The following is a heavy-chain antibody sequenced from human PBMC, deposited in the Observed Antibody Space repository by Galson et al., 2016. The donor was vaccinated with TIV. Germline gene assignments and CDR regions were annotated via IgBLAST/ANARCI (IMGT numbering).Heavy chain of an antibody. J-gene: IGHJ6*02. Sequence: SLRLSCAASGFTFEDYAMHWVRQAPGKGLEWVSGISSNSVYLGYADSVKGRFTISRDNAKNSLDLQMNSLRSEDTALYYCAKGRGYSYGYPQDYYYGMDVWGQGTAVTVSS. CDR1: GFTFEDYA. D-gene: IGHD5-18*01. V-gene: IGHV3-9*01. CDR3: AKGRGYSYGYPQDYYYGMDV. CDR2: ISSNSVYL.